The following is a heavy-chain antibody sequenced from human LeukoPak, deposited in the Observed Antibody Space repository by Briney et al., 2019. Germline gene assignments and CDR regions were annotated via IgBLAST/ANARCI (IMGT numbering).Heavy chain of an antibody. CDR3: ARDRLIVVVPAAIVGYYFDY. V-gene: IGHV1-18*01. CDR1: GYTFTSYG. Sequence: GASVKVSCKASGYTFTSYGISWVRQAPGQGLEWMGWISAYNGNTNYAQKLQGRVTMTTDTSTSTAYMELRSLRSDDTAVYYCARDRLIVVVPAAIVGYYFDYWGQGTLVTVSS. D-gene: IGHD2-2*01. CDR2: ISAYNGNT. J-gene: IGHJ4*02.